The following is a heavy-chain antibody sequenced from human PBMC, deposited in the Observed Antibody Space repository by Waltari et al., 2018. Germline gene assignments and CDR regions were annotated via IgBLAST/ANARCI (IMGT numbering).Heavy chain of an antibody. D-gene: IGHD2-21*01. V-gene: IGHV1-69-2*01. CDR3: VTDKGVVIAFQH. J-gene: IGHJ1*01. Sequence: EVQLVQSGAEVKKPGATVKLSCKTSGSTFTDVYIHWVQQAPGKGLEWMGRIDPEDGETIYAEKFQDRVTITADTSTDTAYMELSSLRSEDTAVYYCVTDKGVVIAFQHWGQGTVVTVSS. CDR2: IDPEDGET. CDR1: GSTFTDVY.